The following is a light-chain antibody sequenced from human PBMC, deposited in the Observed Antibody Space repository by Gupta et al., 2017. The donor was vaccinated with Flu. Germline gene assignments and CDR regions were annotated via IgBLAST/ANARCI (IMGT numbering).Light chain of an antibody. CDR2: KVS. CDR3: SSYTRGTASVSAWV. CDR1: SSDVGDYNR. Sequence: QSALTQPASVSGSPGQSIIISCTGTSSDVGDYNRVSWYQQHPGKAPKLIIYKVSNRPSGVSNRFSGSKSGNTASLTISGLQADDEADYYCSSYTRGTASVSAWVFGGGTKVTVL. V-gene: IGLV2-14*01. J-gene: IGLJ2*01.